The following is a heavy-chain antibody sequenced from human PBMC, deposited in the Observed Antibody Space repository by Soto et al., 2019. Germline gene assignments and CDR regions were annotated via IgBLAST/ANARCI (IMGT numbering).Heavy chain of an antibody. J-gene: IGHJ4*02. CDR3: AKSQGSHIAAAGTFDY. Sequence: ESGGGVVQPGRSLRLSCAASGFTFSSYGMHWVRQAPGKGLEWVAVISYDGSNKYYADSVKGRFTISRDNSKNTLYLQMNSLRAEDTAVYYCAKSQGSHIAAAGTFDYWGQGTLVTVSS. CDR1: GFTFSSYG. D-gene: IGHD6-13*01. CDR2: ISYDGSNK. V-gene: IGHV3-30*18.